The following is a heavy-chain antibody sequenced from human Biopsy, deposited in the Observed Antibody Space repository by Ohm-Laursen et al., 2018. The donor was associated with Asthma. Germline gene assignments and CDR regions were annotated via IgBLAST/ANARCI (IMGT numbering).Heavy chain of an antibody. CDR3: ASDFPKDYVRYNFQF. Sequence: ATVKISCKVSGYSLTDLSMHWVRQAPGQGLEWMGGHDHEEGGTVNARRFQGRVTMTEDTSTDTAYMELGSLSSDDTAVYYCASDFPKDYVRYNFQFWGQGTLVTVSS. CDR2: HDHEEGGT. V-gene: IGHV1-24*01. CDR1: GYSLTDLS. D-gene: IGHD4-17*01. J-gene: IGHJ4*02.